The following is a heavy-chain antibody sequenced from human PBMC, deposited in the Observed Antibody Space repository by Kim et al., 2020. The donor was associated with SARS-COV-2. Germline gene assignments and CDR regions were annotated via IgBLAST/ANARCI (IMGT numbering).Heavy chain of an antibody. CDR3: APRLRDTPKGPLELFDP. D-gene: IGHD2-15*01. CDR2: IFWDDNK. J-gene: IGHJ5*02. V-gene: IGHV2-5*02. Sequence: SGPTLVNPTETLTLTCTFSGFSLETSGVGVGWLRQPPGKAPEWLALIFWDDNKRYSPSLKSRLAISKDTSENQVVLTLTNLHPADTAIYFCAPRLRDTPKGPLELFDPWGQGILVTVPS. CDR1: GFSLETSGVG.